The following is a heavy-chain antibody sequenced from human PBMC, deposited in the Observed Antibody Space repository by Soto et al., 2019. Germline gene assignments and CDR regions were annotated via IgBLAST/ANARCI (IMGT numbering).Heavy chain of an antibody. CDR1: GFTFSSFH. CDR2: ISRNGNYI. J-gene: IGHJ6*03. D-gene: IGHD3-3*01. V-gene: IGHV3-21*01. CDR3: ARVFGVSSRPRGYYYYYMDV. Sequence: GGSLRLSCAASGFTFSSFHMNWVRQAPGEGLEWVSSISRNGNYIYYADSVKGRFTISRDNAENSLYLQMNSLRAADTAVYYCARVFGVSSRPRGYYYYYMDVWGKGTTVTVSS.